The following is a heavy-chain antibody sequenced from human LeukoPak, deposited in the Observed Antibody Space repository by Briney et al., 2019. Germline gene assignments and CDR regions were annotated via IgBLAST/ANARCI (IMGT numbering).Heavy chain of an antibody. J-gene: IGHJ4*02. Sequence: PSQTLSLTCTVSGGSISSGDYYWSWIRQPPGKGLEWIGYIYYSGSTNYNPSLKSRVTISVDTSKNQFSLKLSSVTAADTAVYYCARFKAATLDFDYWGQGTLVTVSS. V-gene: IGHV4-61*08. CDR2: IYYSGST. CDR3: ARFKAATLDFDY. D-gene: IGHD2-15*01. CDR1: GGSISSGDYY.